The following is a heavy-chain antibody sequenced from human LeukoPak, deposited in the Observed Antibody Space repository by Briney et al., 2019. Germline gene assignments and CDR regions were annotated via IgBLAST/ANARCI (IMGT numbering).Heavy chain of an antibody. D-gene: IGHD5-12*01. J-gene: IGHJ4*02. Sequence: GAALLPSCSTAGFTFINYWMKWVRQAPGKGLEWVANINQDGDEKYYVDSVKGRFTISRDNAKNSLFLQMHSLRAEDTAVYYCARPYDSNRDHSGYGYWGRGTLVTVSS. CDR3: ARPYDSNRDHSGYGY. V-gene: IGHV3-7*02. CDR1: GFTFINYW. CDR2: INQDGDEK.